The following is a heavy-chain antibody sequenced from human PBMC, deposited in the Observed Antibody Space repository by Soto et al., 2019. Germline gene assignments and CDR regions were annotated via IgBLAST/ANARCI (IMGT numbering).Heavy chain of an antibody. D-gene: IGHD2-21*01. CDR2: IIPIFGSA. V-gene: IGHV1-69*13. CDR3: VRDLWGPEH. CDR1: GGTFSSYA. J-gene: IGHJ4*02. Sequence: ASVKVSCKASGGTFSSYAITWVRQAPGQGLEWLGRIIPIFGSANYAQKFQGRVTITADESTTTAYMELSSLRAEDTAVYYCVRDLWGPEHWGQGTLVTVSS.